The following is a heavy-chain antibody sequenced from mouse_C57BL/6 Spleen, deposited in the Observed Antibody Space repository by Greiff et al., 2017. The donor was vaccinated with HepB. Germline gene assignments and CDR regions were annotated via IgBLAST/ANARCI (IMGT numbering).Heavy chain of an antibody. D-gene: IGHD2-2*01. Sequence: EVKLMESGGGLVKPGGSLKLSCAASGFTFSSYAMSWVRQTPEKRLEWVATISDGGSYTYYPDNVKGRFTISRDNAKNNLYLQMSHLKSEDTAMYYCARGGGYDVGAMDYWGQGTSVTVSS. V-gene: IGHV5-4*03. CDR1: GFTFSSYA. J-gene: IGHJ4*01. CDR2: ISDGGSYT. CDR3: ARGGGYDVGAMDY.